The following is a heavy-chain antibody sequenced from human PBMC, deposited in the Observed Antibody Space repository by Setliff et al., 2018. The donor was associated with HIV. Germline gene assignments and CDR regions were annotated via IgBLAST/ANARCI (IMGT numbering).Heavy chain of an antibody. V-gene: IGHV3-15*01. CDR1: GFTFSNAW. D-gene: IGHD1-26*01. Sequence: SCAAAGFTFSNAWMTWVRQAPGKGLEWVARIRNKKTGGTTYYAAPVEGRFTISRDDSKNTLSLQMNSLKTEDTAIYYCTTDLGSGRFSWNNNWGQGTLGTVSS. CDR3: TTDLGSGRFSWNNN. CDR2: IRNKKTGGTT. J-gene: IGHJ4*02.